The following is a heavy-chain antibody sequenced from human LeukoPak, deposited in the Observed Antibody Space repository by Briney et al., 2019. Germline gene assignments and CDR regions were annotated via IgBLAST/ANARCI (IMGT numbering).Heavy chain of an antibody. CDR3: ARDHYDFWSGYYIFDY. V-gene: IGHV3-48*01. Sequence: GGSLRLSCAASGSTFSSYSMNWVHQAPGKGLEWVSYISSSSSTIYYADSVKGRFTISRDNAKNSLYLQMNSLRAEDTAVYYCARDHYDFWSGYYIFDYWGQGTLVTVSS. J-gene: IGHJ4*02. CDR2: ISSSSSTI. D-gene: IGHD3-3*01. CDR1: GSTFSSYS.